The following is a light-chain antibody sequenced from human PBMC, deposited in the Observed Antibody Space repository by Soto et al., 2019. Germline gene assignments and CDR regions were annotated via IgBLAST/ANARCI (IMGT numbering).Light chain of an antibody. CDR3: QKYNSAPLT. CDR1: QDIRND. Sequence: IQVTQAPSSLSASVGDRVTITCRTSQDIRNDLGWYQQKPGKAPNLLIYAASTLQGGVPSRFSGSGSGTEFTLTISSLQPEDVATYYCQKYNSAPLTLGGGTKVDIK. CDR2: AAS. V-gene: IGKV1-17*01. J-gene: IGKJ4*01.